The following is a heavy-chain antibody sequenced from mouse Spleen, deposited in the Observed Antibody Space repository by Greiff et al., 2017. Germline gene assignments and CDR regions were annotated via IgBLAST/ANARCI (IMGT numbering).Heavy chain of an antibody. D-gene: IGHD2-14*01. CDR2: IYPRSGNT. Sequence: QVHVKQSGAELARPGASVKLSCKASGYTFTSYGISWVKQRTGQGLEWIGEIYPRSGNTYYNEKFKGKATLTADKSSSTAYMELRSLTSEDSAVYFCAREGEVRRYWYFDVWGAGTTVTVSS. CDR1: GYTFTSYG. V-gene: IGHV1-81*01. CDR3: AREGEVRRYWYFDV. J-gene: IGHJ1*01.